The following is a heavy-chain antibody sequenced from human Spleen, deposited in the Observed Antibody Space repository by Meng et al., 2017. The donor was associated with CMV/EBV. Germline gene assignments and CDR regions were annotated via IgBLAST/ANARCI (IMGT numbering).Heavy chain of an antibody. CDR2: ISYSGSI. J-gene: IGHJ4*02. Sequence: SETLSLTCTVSGVSISSGNHYWSWIRQHPGQGLEWIGYISYSGSIHYNPSLKSRVSISVDTSKNHFSLKLTSVTAADTAVYYCARAVAGDYWGQGTLVTVSS. CDR3: ARAVAGDY. D-gene: IGHD3-10*01. V-gene: IGHV4-31*03. CDR1: GVSISSGNHY.